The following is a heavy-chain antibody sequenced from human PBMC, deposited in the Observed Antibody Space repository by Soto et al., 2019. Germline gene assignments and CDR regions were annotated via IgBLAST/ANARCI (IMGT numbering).Heavy chain of an antibody. D-gene: IGHD1-26*01. CDR1: GGTFSSHG. CDR3: ASERSAQYFDY. J-gene: IGHJ4*02. Sequence: ASVKVSCKASGGTFSSHGIAWVRQVPGQGLEWXGGXMPXXXXXTXXPKFQGRVTISADKSTSTAYMELSSLRSEDTAVYYCASERSAQYFDYWGQGTLVTVSS. V-gene: IGHV1-69*06. CDR2: XMPXXXXX.